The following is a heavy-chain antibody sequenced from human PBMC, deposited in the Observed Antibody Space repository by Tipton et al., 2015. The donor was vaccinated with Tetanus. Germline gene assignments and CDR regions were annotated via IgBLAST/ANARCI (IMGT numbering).Heavy chain of an antibody. V-gene: IGHV4-30-2*01. Sequence: TLSLTCAVSGGSISSGGYSWSWIRQPPGKGLEWIGYIYHSGSTYYNPSLKSRVTISVDRSKNQLSLKLSSVTAADTAVYYCARGYIAAAGRFLRFDPWGQGTLVTVSS. CDR2: IYHSGST. D-gene: IGHD6-13*01. J-gene: IGHJ5*02. CDR3: ARGYIAAAGRFLRFDP. CDR1: GGSISSGGYS.